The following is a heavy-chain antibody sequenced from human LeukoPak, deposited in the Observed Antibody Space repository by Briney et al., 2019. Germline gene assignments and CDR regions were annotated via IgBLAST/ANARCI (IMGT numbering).Heavy chain of an antibody. CDR1: GFTFSSYA. Sequence: GGSLRLSCAASGFTFSSYAMSWVRQAPGKGLEWVPYISISGSTTYYADSVKGRFTISRDNAKNSLYLQMNSLRAEDTAVYYCARGYCGGGSCYTYWGQGTLVTVSS. CDR2: ISISGSTT. J-gene: IGHJ4*02. D-gene: IGHD2-15*01. V-gene: IGHV3-48*03. CDR3: ARGYCGGGSCYTY.